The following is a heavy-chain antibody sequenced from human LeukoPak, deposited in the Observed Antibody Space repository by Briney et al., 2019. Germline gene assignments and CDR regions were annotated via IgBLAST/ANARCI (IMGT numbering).Heavy chain of an antibody. Sequence: GGSLRLSCAASGFTFSSYAMRWVRQAPGKGLEWVAVISYDGSNKYYADSVKGRFTISRDNSKNSLYLQMNSLRTEDTALYYCSRDVGPYCGGYCYYFDHWGQGTLVTVSS. CDR3: SRDVGPYCGGYCYYFDH. CDR2: ISYDGSNK. CDR1: GFTFSSYA. V-gene: IGHV3-30*04. D-gene: IGHD2-21*02. J-gene: IGHJ4*02.